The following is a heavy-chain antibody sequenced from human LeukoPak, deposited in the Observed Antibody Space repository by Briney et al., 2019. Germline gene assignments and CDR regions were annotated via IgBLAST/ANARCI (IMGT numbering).Heavy chain of an antibody. D-gene: IGHD2-2*01. CDR1: GGSISITSYY. CDR2: MYSSGST. Sequence: SETLSLTCTVSGGSISITSYYWGWIRQPPGKGLEWVGSMYSSGSTYYNPSLKSRVTISVDTSKNQFSLKLSSVTAADTAVYYCARGPPDCSSTSCYAFDAFDIWGQGTMVTVSS. J-gene: IGHJ3*02. CDR3: ARGPPDCSSTSCYAFDAFDI. V-gene: IGHV4-39*07.